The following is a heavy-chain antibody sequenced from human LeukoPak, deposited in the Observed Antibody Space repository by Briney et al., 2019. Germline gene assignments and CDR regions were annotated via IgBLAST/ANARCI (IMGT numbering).Heavy chain of an antibody. J-gene: IGHJ4*02. CDR2: ISYDGNNK. CDR1: GFTSSACA. V-gene: IGHV3-30*01. D-gene: IGHD3-3*01. Sequence: HPGRSLRLSCAASGFTSSACAMHWVRQAPGKGLEWVAVISYDGNNKYSADSVKGRFTISRDDSKNTLYLQMNSLRVEDTAMYYCASGGFYDFWSGYYTPFDYWGQGTLVTVSS. CDR3: ASGGFYDFWSGYYTPFDY.